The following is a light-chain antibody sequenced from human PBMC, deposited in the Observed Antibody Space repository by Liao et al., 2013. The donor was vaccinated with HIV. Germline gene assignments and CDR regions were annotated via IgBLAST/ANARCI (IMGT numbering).Light chain of an antibody. Sequence: SYVLTQPPSVSVAPGKTARIPCGGNNIGSKTVHWYQQKPGQAPVLVIYHDSDRPSGIPERFSGSNSGNTATLTISRVEAGDEADYYCQVWDSSSDHRVFGGGTKLTVL. CDR2: HDS. CDR1: NIGSKT. J-gene: IGLJ3*02. V-gene: IGLV3-21*04. CDR3: QVWDSSSDHRV.